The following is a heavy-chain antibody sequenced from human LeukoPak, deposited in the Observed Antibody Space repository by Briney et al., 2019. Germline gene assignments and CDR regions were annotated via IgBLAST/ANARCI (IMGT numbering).Heavy chain of an antibody. CDR1: GGSISSYY. CDR3: ARGLENDAFDI. Sequence: SETLSLTCTVSGGSISSYYWSWIRQPPGKGLEWIGYIYYSGSTNYNPSLKSRVTISVDTSKNQFSLKLSSVTAADTAVYCCARGLENDAFDIWGQGTMVTVSS. CDR2: IYYSGST. J-gene: IGHJ3*02. V-gene: IGHV4-59*01.